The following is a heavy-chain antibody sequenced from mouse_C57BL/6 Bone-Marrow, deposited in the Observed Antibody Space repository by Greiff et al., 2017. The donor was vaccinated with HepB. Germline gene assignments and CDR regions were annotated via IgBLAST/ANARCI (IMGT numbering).Heavy chain of an antibody. J-gene: IGHJ4*01. CDR3: TRSDTTVVAGSAMDY. D-gene: IGHD1-1*01. CDR2: IHPNSGST. V-gene: IGHV1-64*01. Sequence: VQLQQPGAELVKPGASVKLSCKASGYTFTSYWMHWVKQRPGQGLEWIGMIHPNSGSTNYNEKFKSKATLTVDKSSSTAYMQLSSLTSEDSAVYYCTRSDTTVVAGSAMDYWGKETSVTVSS. CDR1: GYTFTSYW.